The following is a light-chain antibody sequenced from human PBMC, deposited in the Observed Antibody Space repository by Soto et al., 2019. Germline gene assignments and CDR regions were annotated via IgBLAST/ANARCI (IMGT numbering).Light chain of an antibody. CDR2: DAS. J-gene: IGKJ5*01. CDR3: QQRSIWPPIT. CDR1: QSVDGY. Sequence: EIVLTQSPATLSLSPGERATLSCRASQSVDGYLAWYQQRPGQSPRLLIYDASNRASGIPARFSGSGSGTDFTLTISSLEPEDFAVYYCQQRSIWPPITFGQGTRLDIK. V-gene: IGKV3-11*01.